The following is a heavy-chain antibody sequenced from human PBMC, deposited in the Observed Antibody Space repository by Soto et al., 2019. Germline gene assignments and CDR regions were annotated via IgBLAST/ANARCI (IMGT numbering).Heavy chain of an antibody. J-gene: IGHJ5*02. CDR3: ARSETTGTLNWLDP. D-gene: IGHD4-4*01. CDR1: GGSISSYY. CDR2: IYYSGST. Sequence: PSETLSLTCTVSGGSISSYYWSWIRQPPGKGLEWIGYIYYSGSTNYNPSLKSQVTISVDTSKNQFSLKLSSVTAADTAVYYCARSETTGTLNWLDPWGQGTLVTVSS. V-gene: IGHV4-59*01.